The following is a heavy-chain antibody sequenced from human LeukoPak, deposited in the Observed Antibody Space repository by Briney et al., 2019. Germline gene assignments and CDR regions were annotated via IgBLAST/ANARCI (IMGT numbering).Heavy chain of an antibody. CDR3: ARGITYYYDSSGYYSGYYFDY. Sequence: SETLSLTCTVPGGSISSYYWSWIRQPPGKGLEWIGYIYYIGSTNYNPSLKSRVTISVDTSKNQFSLKLSSVTAADTAVYYCARGITYYYDSSGYYSGYYFDYWGQGTLVTVSS. J-gene: IGHJ4*02. CDR2: IYYIGST. D-gene: IGHD3-22*01. CDR1: GGSISSYY. V-gene: IGHV4-59*01.